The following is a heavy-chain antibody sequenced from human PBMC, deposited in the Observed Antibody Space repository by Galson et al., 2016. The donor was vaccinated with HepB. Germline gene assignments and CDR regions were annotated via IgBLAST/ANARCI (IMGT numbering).Heavy chain of an antibody. J-gene: IGHJ6*02. Sequence: SLRLSCAASGFTFSSYSLNWVRQAPGKGLEWVSSISGSGDITYNADSVKGRFTISRDNPKHTLYLQIDSLRVEDTAVYYCAKDRGGRHLWGLHGMDVWGQGTTVIVSS. CDR1: GFTFSSYS. V-gene: IGHV3-23*01. CDR3: AKDRGGRHLWGLHGMDV. D-gene: IGHD3-16*01. CDR2: ISGSGDIT.